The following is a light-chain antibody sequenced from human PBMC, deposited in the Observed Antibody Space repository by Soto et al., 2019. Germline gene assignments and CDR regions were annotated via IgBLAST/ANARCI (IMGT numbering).Light chain of an antibody. V-gene: IGKV1-5*01. CDR2: DAS. J-gene: IGKJ1*01. Sequence: DIQMTQSPATLSASVGRRLTISCRASQSISSWLAWYQQKKGRAPKPLIYDASGLEGGVPSRFSGSGYGTEFTLTISSLQPDDFATYYCQHYNSYSEAFGQGTKVDIK. CDR3: QHYNSYSEA. CDR1: QSISSW.